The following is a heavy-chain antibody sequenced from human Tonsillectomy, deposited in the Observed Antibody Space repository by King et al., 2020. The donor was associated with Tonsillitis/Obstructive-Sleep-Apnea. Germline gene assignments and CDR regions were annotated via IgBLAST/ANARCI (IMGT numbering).Heavy chain of an antibody. V-gene: IGHV3-66*01. CDR1: GFTVGDKY. D-gene: IGHD3-3*01. CDR3: ARDGDFWSGYLFDS. Sequence: VQLVESGGGLVQPGGSLRLSCAASGFTVGDKYMSWVRQAPGKGLEWVSLIYSAGTTYYADSVKGRFTISRDNSKNTLYLQMNSLRAEDTAVYYCARDGDFWSGYLFDSWGQGTLVTVSS. J-gene: IGHJ4*02. CDR2: IYSAGTT.